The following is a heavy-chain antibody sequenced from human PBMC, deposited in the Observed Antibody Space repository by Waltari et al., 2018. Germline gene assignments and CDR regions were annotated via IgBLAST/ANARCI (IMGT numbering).Heavy chain of an antibody. J-gene: IGHJ4*02. V-gene: IGHV1-2*06. CDR2: INPNTGGT. CDR3: ARFHSSGWYYFDY. Sequence: QVQLVQSGAEVKKPGASVKVSCKASGYTFTGYYIQWVRQAPGQGLEWRGRINPNTGGTNYAEKFQGRVTMTRDTSISTAYMELSRLTSDDTAVYYCARFHSSGWYYFDYWGQGTLVTVSS. D-gene: IGHD6-19*01. CDR1: GYTFTGYY.